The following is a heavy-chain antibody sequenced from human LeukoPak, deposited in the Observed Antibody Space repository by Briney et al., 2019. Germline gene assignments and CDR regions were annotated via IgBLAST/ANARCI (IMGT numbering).Heavy chain of an antibody. CDR3: AREVSEGFDF. V-gene: IGHV3-21*01. CDR2: ISSSSSYI. Sequence: PGGSLRLSCAASGFTFSSYSMNWVRQAPGKGLEWVSSISSSSSYIYHAGSVKGRFAISRDNAKNSLYLQMNSLRAEDTALYYCAREVSEGFDFWGQGTLVTVSS. D-gene: IGHD3-22*01. CDR1: GFTFSSYS. J-gene: IGHJ4*02.